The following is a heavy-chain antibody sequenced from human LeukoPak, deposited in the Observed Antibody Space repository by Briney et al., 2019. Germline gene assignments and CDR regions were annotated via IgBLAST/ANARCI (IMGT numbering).Heavy chain of an antibody. CDR3: AKASNTLDY. V-gene: IGHV3-23*01. D-gene: IGHD2/OR15-2a*01. Sequence: PGGSLRLSCAAFGFPFSTSAMSWVRQAPGKGLEWFSTISNSGGNTYYANSVRGRFTISRDNSKNTLFLQLNSLRAEDTAVYYCAKASNTLDYWGQGPLITVSS. CDR2: ISNSGGNT. J-gene: IGHJ4*02. CDR1: GFPFSTSA.